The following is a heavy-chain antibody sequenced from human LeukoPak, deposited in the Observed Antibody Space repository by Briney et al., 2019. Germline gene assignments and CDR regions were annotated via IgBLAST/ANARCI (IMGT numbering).Heavy chain of an antibody. D-gene: IGHD3-10*01. CDR3: ASSGSGSYFDY. CDR1: GGXISSYY. Sequence: SETLSLTCTVSGGXISSYYWSWIRQPPGKGLEWIGYIYYSGSTNYNPSLKSRVTISVDTSKNQFSLKLSSVTAADTAVYYCASSGSGSYFDYWGQGTLVTVSS. J-gene: IGHJ4*02. CDR2: IYYSGST. V-gene: IGHV4-59*01.